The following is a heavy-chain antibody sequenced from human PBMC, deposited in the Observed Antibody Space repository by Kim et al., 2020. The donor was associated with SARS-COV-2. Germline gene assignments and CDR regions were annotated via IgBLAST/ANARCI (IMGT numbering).Heavy chain of an antibody. CDR3: AKVYSSSWYYYMDV. V-gene: IGHV3-23*01. J-gene: IGHJ6*03. Sequence: ADSVKGRFTISRDNSKNTLYLQMNSLRAEDTAVYYCAKVYSSSWYYYMDVWGKGTTVTVSS. D-gene: IGHD6-13*01.